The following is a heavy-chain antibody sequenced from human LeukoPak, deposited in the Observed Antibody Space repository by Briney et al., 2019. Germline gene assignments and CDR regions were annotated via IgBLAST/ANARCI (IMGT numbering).Heavy chain of an antibody. Sequence: PSETLSLTCTVSGGSISSYYWSWIRQPPGKGLEWIGYIYYSGSTNYNPSLKSRVTISVDTSKNQFSLKLSSVTAADTAVYYCARTPGGFPFDYWGQGTLVTVSS. CDR1: GGSISSYY. D-gene: IGHD3-10*01. J-gene: IGHJ4*02. V-gene: IGHV4-59*08. CDR3: ARTPGGFPFDY. CDR2: IYYSGST.